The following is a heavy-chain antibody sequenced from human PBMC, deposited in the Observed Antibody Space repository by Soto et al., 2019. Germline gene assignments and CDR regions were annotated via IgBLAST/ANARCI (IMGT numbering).Heavy chain of an antibody. D-gene: IGHD3-22*01. CDR1: GGSISSGGYY. Sequence: KSSETLSLTCTVSGGSISSGGYYWSWIRQPPGKGLEWMGYIYYSGSTYYNPSLTSRVTISLDTSKSQFSLTLSSVTAADTAVYYCARASGDSSGYSFDYWGQGTLVTVSS. CDR2: IYYSGST. J-gene: IGHJ4*02. CDR3: ARASGDSSGYSFDY. V-gene: IGHV4-30-4*01.